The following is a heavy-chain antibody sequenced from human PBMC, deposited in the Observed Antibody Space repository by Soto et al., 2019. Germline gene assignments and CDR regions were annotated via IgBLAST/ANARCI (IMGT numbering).Heavy chain of an antibody. CDR3: AMNIGVPGTRGFDY. CDR1: GGSISDNNW. V-gene: IGHV4-4*02. CDR2: IYRSGTA. Sequence: QVQLQESGPGLVRPSGTLSLPCAVSGGSISDNNWWSWVRQPPGKGLEWIGEIYRSGTANYNPSLNSRATISMEKSKNQISLHLYSVTAADSAVYYCAMNIGVPGTRGFDYWGQGTLVTVSS. D-gene: IGHD6-19*01. J-gene: IGHJ4*02.